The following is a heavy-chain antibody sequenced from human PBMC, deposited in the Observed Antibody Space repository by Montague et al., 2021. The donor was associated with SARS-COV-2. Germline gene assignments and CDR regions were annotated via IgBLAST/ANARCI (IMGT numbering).Heavy chain of an antibody. V-gene: IGHV3-30*04. Sequence: SLRLSCAASGFTFSSYAMHWVRQAPGKGLKWVAVISYDGSNKYYADSVKGRFTIPRDNSKNTLYLRMNSLRAEDTAVYYCAKTAMGDYYYGMDVWGQGTTVTVSS. CDR3: AKTAMGDYYYGMDV. CDR1: GFTFSSYA. J-gene: IGHJ6*02. D-gene: IGHD5-18*01. CDR2: ISYDGSNK.